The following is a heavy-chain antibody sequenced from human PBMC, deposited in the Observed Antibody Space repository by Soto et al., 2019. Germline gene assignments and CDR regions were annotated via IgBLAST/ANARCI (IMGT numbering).Heavy chain of an antibody. V-gene: IGHV3-33*01. CDR2: IWFDGSNT. D-gene: IGHD2-15*01. J-gene: IGHJ4*02. CDR3: ARARYCSGGSCSTDY. CDR1: GFTFSHFG. Sequence: QVQLVESGGGVVQPGRSLRLSCAASGFTFSHFGMHWVRQAPGKGLEWVAVIWFDGSNTYYADSVKGRFTISRDNSKNTLYLQMNSLRADDTSVYYCARARYCSGGSCSTDYWGQGTLVTVSS.